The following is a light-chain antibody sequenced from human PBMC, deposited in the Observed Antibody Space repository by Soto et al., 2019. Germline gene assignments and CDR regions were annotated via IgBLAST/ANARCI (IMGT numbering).Light chain of an antibody. Sequence: VIWMTQSPSLLSASTGDRVTISCRMSQCISSYLAWYKQKPGKAPELLIYAASTLQSGVQSRFSGSGSRTDFTRTIRCLQSEDFSTYYCQQYYSFPWTFGQGTKVEIK. V-gene: IGKV1D-8*01. CDR3: QQYYSFPWT. CDR1: QCISSY. CDR2: AAS. J-gene: IGKJ1*01.